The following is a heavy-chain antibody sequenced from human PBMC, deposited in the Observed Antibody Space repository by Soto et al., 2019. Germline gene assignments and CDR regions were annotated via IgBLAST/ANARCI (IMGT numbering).Heavy chain of an antibody. J-gene: IGHJ4*02. Sequence: EVQLLESGGGLVQPGGSLRLSCTASGFTFTNYAMTWVRQAPGKGLEWVSTITGNGGGTYYADSVKGRFNISRDNSKNTLYLQMPNRRADDTAVYYCAKEMVASTVADFFDYWGQGTLVTVSS. CDR3: AKEMVASTVADFFDY. V-gene: IGHV3-23*01. CDR1: GFTFTNYA. CDR2: ITGNGGGT. D-gene: IGHD6-19*01.